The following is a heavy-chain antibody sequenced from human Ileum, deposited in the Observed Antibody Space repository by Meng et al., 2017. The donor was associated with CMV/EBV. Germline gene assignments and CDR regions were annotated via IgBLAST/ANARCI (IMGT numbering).Heavy chain of an antibody. CDR3: ARDHSMYCPRTTCYGT. J-gene: IGHJ5*02. CDR1: GFTFSSSW. CDR2: IKQDGSEK. D-gene: IGHD2-2*01. Sequence: GGSLRLSCEASGFTFSSSWMSWVRQAPGKGLEWVANIKQDGSEKYYVDSVKGRFTISRDNAKNSLFLQMNSLRAEDTAVYYCARDHSMYCPRTTCYGTWGQGSLVTVSS. V-gene: IGHV3-7*01.